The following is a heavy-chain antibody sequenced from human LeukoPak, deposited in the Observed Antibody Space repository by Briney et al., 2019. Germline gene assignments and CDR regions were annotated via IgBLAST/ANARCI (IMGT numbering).Heavy chain of an antibody. J-gene: IGHJ4*02. D-gene: IGHD3-22*01. V-gene: IGHV1-18*01. Sequence: ASVKVSCKASGYTFTSYGISWVRQAPGQGLEWMGWISAYNGNTNYAQKLQGRVTMTTDTSTSTAYMELRSLRSDDTAVCYCARALRLYYDSSGYEAVDYWGQGTLVTVSS. CDR2: ISAYNGNT. CDR1: GYTFTSYG. CDR3: ARALRLYYDSSGYEAVDY.